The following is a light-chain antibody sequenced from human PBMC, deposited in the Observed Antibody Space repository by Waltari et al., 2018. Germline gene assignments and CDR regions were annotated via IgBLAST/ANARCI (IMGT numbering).Light chain of an antibody. CDR1: SSNIGAGIH. J-gene: IGLJ1*01. V-gene: IGLV1-40*01. Sequence: QSALTQPPSVSGAPGQTVTISCTGNSSNIGAGIHVQWYQQRPGAAPKVIIYNLDVRPSGIPDRFSGSRSGSSASLAIAGLRTEDEADYFCQSYNIGLKVDTYVFGSGTTVTV. CDR2: NLD. CDR3: QSYNIGLKVDTYV.